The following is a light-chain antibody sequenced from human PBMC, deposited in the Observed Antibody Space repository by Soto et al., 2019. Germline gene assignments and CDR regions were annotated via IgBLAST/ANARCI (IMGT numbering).Light chain of an antibody. J-gene: IGKJ5*01. V-gene: IGKV3-15*01. CDR1: QSVSSN. Sequence: EIVMPQSPATLSVSPGERATLSCRASQSVSSNLAWYQQKPGQAPRLLIYGASTRATGIPARFSGSGSGTEFTLTISSLQSEDFAIYYCQQYHHWPPITFGQGTRLEI. CDR3: QQYHHWPPIT. CDR2: GAS.